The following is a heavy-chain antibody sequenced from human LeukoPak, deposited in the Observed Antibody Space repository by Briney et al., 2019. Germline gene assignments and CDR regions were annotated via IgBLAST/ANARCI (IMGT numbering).Heavy chain of an antibody. CDR2: ISSSGSTI. D-gene: IGHD4-17*01. J-gene: IGHJ5*02. CDR1: GFTFSSYE. Sequence: GGSLRLSCAASGFTFSSYEMNWVHQAPGKGLEWVSYISSSGSTIYYADSVKGRLTISRDNAKNSLYLQMNSLRAEDTAVYYCARGALRSGSWFDPWGQGTLVTVSS. V-gene: IGHV3-48*03. CDR3: ARGALRSGSWFDP.